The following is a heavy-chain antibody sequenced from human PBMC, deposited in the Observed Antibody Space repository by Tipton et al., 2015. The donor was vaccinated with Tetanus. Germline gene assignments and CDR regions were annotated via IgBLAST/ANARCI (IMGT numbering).Heavy chain of an antibody. Sequence: GLVKPSQTLSLTCAISGDSVSSNTMAWNWIRQSPSRGLEWLGRTYYRSKWYNDYAVSLRGRITVNADTSRNQFSLQLNSVIPEPSSVYYCARAPGHSVDAWGQGTTVTVSS. CDR1: GDSVSSNTMA. CDR2: TYYRSKWYN. J-gene: IGHJ6*01. V-gene: IGHV6-1*01. CDR3: ARAPGHSVDA. D-gene: IGHD4-11*01.